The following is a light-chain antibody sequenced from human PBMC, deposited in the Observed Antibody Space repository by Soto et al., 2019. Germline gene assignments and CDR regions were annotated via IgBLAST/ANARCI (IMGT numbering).Light chain of an antibody. V-gene: IGLV2-14*01. CDR3: SSYTGSSTWV. J-gene: IGLJ3*02. CDR2: EVN. Sequence: QLVLTQPASASGSPGQSITISCTGTSSDVGGYKYVSWYQQHPGEAPKVMIYEVNNRPSGVSNRFSGSKSGNTASLTISGLQAEDEADYYCSSYTGSSTWVFGGGTKLTVL. CDR1: SSDVGGYKY.